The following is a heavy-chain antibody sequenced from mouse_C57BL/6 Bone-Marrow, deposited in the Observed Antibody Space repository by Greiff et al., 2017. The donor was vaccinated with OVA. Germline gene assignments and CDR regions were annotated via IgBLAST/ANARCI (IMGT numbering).Heavy chain of an antibody. CDR1: GFTFSDYG. CDR3: ATGTRYYAMDY. D-gene: IGHD4-1*01. J-gene: IGHJ4*01. V-gene: IGHV5-17*01. Sequence: EVQRVEPGGGLVKPGGSLKLSCAASGFTFSDYGMHWVRQAPEQGLEWVAYISSGSSTIYYADTVKGRFTISRDNAKNTLFLQMTSLRSEDTAMYYCATGTRYYAMDYWGQGTSVTVSS. CDR2: ISSGSSTI.